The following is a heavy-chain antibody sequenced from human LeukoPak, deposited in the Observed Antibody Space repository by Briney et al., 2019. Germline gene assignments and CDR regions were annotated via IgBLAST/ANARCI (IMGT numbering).Heavy chain of an antibody. V-gene: IGHV1-46*01. CDR1: GYTFTSYY. Sequence: ASVKVPCKASGYTFTSYYMHWVRQAPGQGLEWMGIINPSSGSTSYAQKFQGRVTMTRDTSTSTVYMELSSLRSEDTAVYYCARCGFGSSGYSYYYYYYGMDVWGQGTTVTVSS. CDR2: INPSSGST. CDR3: ARCGFGSSGYSYYYYYYGMDV. J-gene: IGHJ6*02. D-gene: IGHD3-22*01.